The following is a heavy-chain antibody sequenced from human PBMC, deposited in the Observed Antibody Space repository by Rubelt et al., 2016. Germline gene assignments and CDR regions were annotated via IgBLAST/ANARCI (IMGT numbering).Heavy chain of an antibody. V-gene: IGHV3-33*01. J-gene: IGHJ6*02. CDR3: ARAADYYYYGMDV. Sequence: GKGLEWVAVIWYDGSNKYYADSVKGRFTISRDNSKNTLYLQMNSLRAEDTAVYYCARAADYYYYGMDVWGQGTTVTVSS. CDR2: IWYDGSNK. D-gene: IGHD2-2*01.